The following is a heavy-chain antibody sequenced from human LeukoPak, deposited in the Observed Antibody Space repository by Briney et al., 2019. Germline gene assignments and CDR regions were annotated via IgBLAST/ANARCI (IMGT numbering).Heavy chain of an antibody. D-gene: IGHD3-3*01. CDR1: GLTCSSYA. Sequence: GGSLTGSCPTSGLTCSSYAMSWVRQAPGKELEWVSAISGSGGSTYYADSVKGRFTISRDNSKNTLYLQMNSLRAEDTAVYYCAKTGAITIFGVESSPYYYYGMDVWGQGTTVTVSS. J-gene: IGHJ6*02. CDR2: ISGSGGST. CDR3: AKTGAITIFGVESSPYYYYGMDV. V-gene: IGHV3-23*01.